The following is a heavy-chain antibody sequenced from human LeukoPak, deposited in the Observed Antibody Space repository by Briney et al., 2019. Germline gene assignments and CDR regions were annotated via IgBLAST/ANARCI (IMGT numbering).Heavy chain of an antibody. CDR3: ATFPYSSSWYYFDY. CDR1: GYTFTGYY. J-gene: IGHJ4*02. D-gene: IGHD6-13*01. CDR2: INPNSGGT. Sequence: ASVKVSCKASGYTFTGYYMHWVRQAPGQGLEWMGRINPNSGGTNYAEKFQGRVTITADTSTDTAYMELSSLRSEDTAVYYCATFPYSSSWYYFDYWGQGTLVTVSS. V-gene: IGHV1-2*06.